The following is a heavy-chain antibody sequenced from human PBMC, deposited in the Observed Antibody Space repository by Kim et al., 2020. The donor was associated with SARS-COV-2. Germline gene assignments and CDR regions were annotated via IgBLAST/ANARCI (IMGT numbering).Heavy chain of an antibody. V-gene: IGHV4-34*01. J-gene: IGHJ5*02. D-gene: IGHD3-10*01. CDR3: ARAHYYGSGSYSRNWFDP. Sequence: SETLSLTCAVYGGSFSGYYWSWIRQPPGKGLEWIGEINHSGSTNYNPSLKSRVTISVDTSKNQFSLKLSSVTAADTAVYYCARAHYYGSGSYSRNWFDPWGQGTLVTVSS. CDR1: GGSFSGYY. CDR2: INHSGST.